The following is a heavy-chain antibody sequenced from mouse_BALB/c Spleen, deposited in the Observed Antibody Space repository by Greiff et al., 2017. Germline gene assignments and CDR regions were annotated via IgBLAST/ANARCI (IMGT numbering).Heavy chain of an antibody. Sequence: SGAELARPGASVKLSCKASGYTFTSYWMQWVIQWPGQGLEWIGAIYPGDGDTRYTKKFKGKATLTADKSSSKAYMQLSSLASEDSAGYYCERTDYRYDRGDAMDYWGQGTSVTVSS. D-gene: IGHD2-14*01. CDR1: GYTFTSYW. CDR3: ERTDYRYDRGDAMDY. J-gene: IGHJ4*01. CDR2: IYPGDGDT. V-gene: IGHV1-87*01.